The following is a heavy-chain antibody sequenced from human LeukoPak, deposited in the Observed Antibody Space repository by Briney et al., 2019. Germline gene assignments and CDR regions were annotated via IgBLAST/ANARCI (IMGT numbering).Heavy chain of an antibody. CDR2: IKQDGSEK. V-gene: IGHV3-7*03. CDR3: ARVIRGYSYGWPYYYYYYGMDV. Sequence: GGSLRLSCAASGFTFSSYWMSWVRQAPGKGLEWVANIKQDGSEKYYVDSVKGRFTISRDNAKNSLYLQMNSLRAEDTAVYYCARVIRGYSYGWPYYYYYYGMDVWGQGTTVTVSS. J-gene: IGHJ6*02. D-gene: IGHD5-18*01. CDR1: GFTFSSYW.